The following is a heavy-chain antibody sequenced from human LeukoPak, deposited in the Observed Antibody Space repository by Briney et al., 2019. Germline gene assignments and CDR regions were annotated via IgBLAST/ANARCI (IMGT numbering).Heavy chain of an antibody. D-gene: IGHD3-16*02. V-gene: IGHV3-11*01. J-gene: IGHJ4*02. Sequence: GGSLRLSCAASGFTFSDYYMSWIRQAPGKGLEWVSYISSSGSTIYYADSVKGRFTISRDNAKNSLYLQMNSLRAEDTAVYYCARDRGDYVWGSYRWTQYYFDYWGQGTLVTVSS. CDR1: GFTFSDYY. CDR2: ISSSGSTI. CDR3: ARDRGDYVWGSYRWTQYYFDY.